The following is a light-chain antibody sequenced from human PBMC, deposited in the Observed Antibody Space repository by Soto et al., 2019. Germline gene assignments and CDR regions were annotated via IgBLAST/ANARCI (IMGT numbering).Light chain of an antibody. J-gene: IGKJ3*01. CDR2: DAS. CDR3: QQYNKWPLT. CDR1: QSVSSK. V-gene: IGKV3-15*01. Sequence: EIVNTHSPATLSMSPGERATLSCRASQSVSSKLAWYQQKPGQAPRLLIYDASIGATGTPARFSGSGSGSDFTLTISSLQSEDFAVYYCQQYNKWPLTFGPGTKVYIK.